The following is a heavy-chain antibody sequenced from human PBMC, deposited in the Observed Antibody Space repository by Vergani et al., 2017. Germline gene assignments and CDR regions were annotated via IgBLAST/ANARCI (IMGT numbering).Heavy chain of an antibody. CDR3: ARGDLGITGTLRAFDI. CDR1: GGSISGYY. V-gene: IGHV4-59*01. J-gene: IGHJ3*02. Sequence: QVQLQESGPGLVKPSETLSLTCTVSGGSISGYYWSWIRQPPGKGLEWIGYIYYSGSTNYNPSLKSRVTISVDTSKNQFSLKLSSVTAADTAVYYCARGDLGITGTLRAFDIWGQGTMVTVSS. CDR2: IYYSGST. D-gene: IGHD1-20*01.